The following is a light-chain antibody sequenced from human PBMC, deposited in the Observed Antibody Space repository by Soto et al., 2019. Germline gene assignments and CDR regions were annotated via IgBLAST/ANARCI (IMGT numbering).Light chain of an antibody. CDR3: QSYDSSLSGSGRV. CDR2: GNS. CDR1: SSNIGAGYD. J-gene: IGLJ3*02. V-gene: IGLV1-40*01. Sequence: QSVLTQPPSVSGAPGQRVTISCTGSSSNIGAGYDVHWYQQLPGTAPKLLIYGNSNRPSGVPDRFSGSKSGTSASLAITGLHAEDEADYYCQSYDSSLSGSGRVFGGGTKLTVL.